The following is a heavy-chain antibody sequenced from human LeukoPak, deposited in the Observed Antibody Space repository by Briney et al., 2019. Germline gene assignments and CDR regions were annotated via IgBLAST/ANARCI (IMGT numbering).Heavy chain of an antibody. Sequence: SETLSLTCTVSGGSISSYYWSWIRQPPGKGLEWIGYIYYSGSTNYNPSLKSRVTISIDTSKNQFSLKLSSATAADTAVYYCARHKGSPVNLDYWGQGTLVTVSS. CDR3: ARHKGSPVNLDY. D-gene: IGHD1-14*01. CDR2: IYYSGST. CDR1: GGSISSYY. V-gene: IGHV4-59*08. J-gene: IGHJ4*02.